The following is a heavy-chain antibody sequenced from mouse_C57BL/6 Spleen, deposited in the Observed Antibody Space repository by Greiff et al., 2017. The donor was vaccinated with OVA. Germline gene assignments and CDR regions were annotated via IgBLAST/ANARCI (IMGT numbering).Heavy chain of an antibody. CDR3: ATIYYGGAFAY. D-gene: IGHD2-1*01. J-gene: IGHJ3*01. CDR1: GYTFTDYY. V-gene: IGHV1-26*01. CDR2: INPNNGGT. Sequence: EVQLQQSGPELVKPGASVKISCKASGYTFTDYYMNWVKQSHGKSLEWIGDINPNNGGTSYNQKFKGKATLTVDKSSSTAYMDLRSLTSEDSAVYYCATIYYGGAFAYWGQGTLVTVSA.